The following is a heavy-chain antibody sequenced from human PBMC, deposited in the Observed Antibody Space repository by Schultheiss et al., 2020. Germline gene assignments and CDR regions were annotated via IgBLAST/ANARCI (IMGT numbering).Heavy chain of an antibody. J-gene: IGHJ3*02. CDR3: ARDSFGLDFWSGYYTDAFDI. CDR1: GFTFRTYG. CDR2: ISYDGSSK. V-gene: IGHV3-30*03. Sequence: GGSLRLSCLASGFTFRTYGMHWVRQAPGKGLEWVAAISYDGSSKYYGDSVKGRFTISRDNSKNTLYLQVNSLRAEDTAVYYCARDSFGLDFWSGYYTDAFDIWGQGTMVTVSS. D-gene: IGHD3-3*01.